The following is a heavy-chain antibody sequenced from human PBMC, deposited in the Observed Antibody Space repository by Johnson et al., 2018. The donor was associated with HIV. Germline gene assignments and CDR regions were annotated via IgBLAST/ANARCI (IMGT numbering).Heavy chain of an antibody. Sequence: VQLVESGGGVVQPGGSLRLSCAASGFTFSSYGMHWVRQAPGKGLEWVANIKQDGSEKYYVDSVKGRFTISRDNDKNSLYLQMNSLRAEDTAVYYCARDLAGTERGNAFDIWGQGTMVTVSS. V-gene: IGHV3-7*01. CDR2: IKQDGSEK. J-gene: IGHJ3*02. D-gene: IGHD1-1*01. CDR3: ARDLAGTERGNAFDI. CDR1: GFTFSSYG.